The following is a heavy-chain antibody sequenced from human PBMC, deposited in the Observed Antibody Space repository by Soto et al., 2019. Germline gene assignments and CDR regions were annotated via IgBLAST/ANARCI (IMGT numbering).Heavy chain of an antibody. CDR1: GDSVSSNTAS. J-gene: IGHJ5*02. D-gene: IGHD5-12*01. CDR2: TYFRSKWYN. V-gene: IGHV6-1*01. Sequence: QTLSLTCAISGDSVSSNTASWNWIRQSPSRGLEWLGRTYFRSKWYNDYAVSVKSRIIINPDTSNNQFPLQLNSVTPEDTAVYFCAKGDNLGPKTGYAFDPWGQGIMVTVSS. CDR3: AKGDNLGPKTGYAFDP.